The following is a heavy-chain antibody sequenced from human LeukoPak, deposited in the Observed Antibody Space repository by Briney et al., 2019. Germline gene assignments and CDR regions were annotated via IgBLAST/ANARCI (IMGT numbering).Heavy chain of an antibody. V-gene: IGHV5-51*01. CDR3: ARQALGGYNDY. Sequence: GESLKISCKGSGYSFTTYWIGWVRQMPGKGLEWMGIIYPGDSDSRYSPSFQGQVTISADKSINTAYLQWSSLKASDTAIYYCARQALGGYNDYWGQGTLVTVPS. J-gene: IGHJ4*02. CDR2: IYPGDSDS. D-gene: IGHD5-24*01. CDR1: GYSFTTYW.